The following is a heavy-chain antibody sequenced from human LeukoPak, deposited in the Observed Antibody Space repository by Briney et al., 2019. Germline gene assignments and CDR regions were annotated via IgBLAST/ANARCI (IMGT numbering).Heavy chain of an antibody. CDR1: GYSISSGHY. CDR3: ARGPEFIRTVGMRMVGNFDY. J-gene: IGHJ4*02. V-gene: IGHV4-38-2*01. Sequence: SETLSLTCVVSGYSISSGHYWVWIRQPPGEGLEWIGSIYHSGSTYYNPSLKSRVTISVDTSKNQFSLKVISVTAADTAVYYCARGPEFIRTVGMRMVGNFDYWGQGTLVTVSS. D-gene: IGHD2-2*01. CDR2: IYHSGST.